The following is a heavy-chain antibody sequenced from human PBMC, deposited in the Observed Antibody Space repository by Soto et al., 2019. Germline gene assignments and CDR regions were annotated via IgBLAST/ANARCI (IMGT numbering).Heavy chain of an antibody. V-gene: IGHV4-61*01. D-gene: IGHD1-26*01. CDR3: ARIVVGVTVDL. J-gene: IGHJ4*02. Sequence: HSETLSLTCTVSDASVWSDSYFWTWIRQPPGKGLEWIAYISHTGDTNYNPSLKSRVTISIDTSRNQFSLTVTSVTAADTAVYFCARIVVGVTVDLWGQGSLVTVSS. CDR1: DASVWSDSYF. CDR2: ISHTGDT.